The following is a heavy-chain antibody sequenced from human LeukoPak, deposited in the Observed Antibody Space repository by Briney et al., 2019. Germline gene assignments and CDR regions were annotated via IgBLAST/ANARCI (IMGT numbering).Heavy chain of an antibody. J-gene: IGHJ6*04. CDR2: ISAYNGNT. CDR1: GYTFASYG. V-gene: IGHV1-18*04. D-gene: IGHD6-13*01. CDR3: ARAPGYSSSWYVVDV. Sequence: ASVKVSCKASGYTFASYGISWVRQAPGQGLEWMGWISAYNGNTNYAQKLQGRVTMTTDTSTSTAYMELRSLRSDDTAVYYCARAPGYSSSWYVVDVWGKGTTVTVSS.